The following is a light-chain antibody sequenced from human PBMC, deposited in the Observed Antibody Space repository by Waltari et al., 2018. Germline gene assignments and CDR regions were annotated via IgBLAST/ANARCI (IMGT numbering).Light chain of an antibody. V-gene: IGKV3-11*01. Sequence: EIVLTQSPATLSLSPGERATLSCEASQSVSNYLAWYQQQRGQTPRLLFYDASNRATGNPARFSGSGSGTDFTLTISGLEPEDSAVYYCQLRYSWPPKFTFGPGTKVEIK. CDR3: QLRYSWPPKFT. CDR2: DAS. CDR1: QSVSNY. J-gene: IGKJ3*01.